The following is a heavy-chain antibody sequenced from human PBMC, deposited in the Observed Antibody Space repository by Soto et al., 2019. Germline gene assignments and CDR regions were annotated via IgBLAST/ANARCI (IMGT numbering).Heavy chain of an antibody. CDR1: GFTVSSNY. J-gene: IGHJ4*02. Sequence: VGSLRLSCAASGFTVSSNYMSWVRQAPGKGLEWVSVIYSGGSTYYADSVKGRFTISRDNSKNTLYLQMNSLRADDTAVYYCARVPYYYGTYYFDYWGQGTLVTVSS. D-gene: IGHD3-10*01. CDR2: IYSGGST. V-gene: IGHV3-53*01. CDR3: ARVPYYYGTYYFDY.